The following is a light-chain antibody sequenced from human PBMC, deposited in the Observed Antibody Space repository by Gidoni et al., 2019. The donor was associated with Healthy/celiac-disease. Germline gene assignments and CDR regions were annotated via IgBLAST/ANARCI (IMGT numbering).Light chain of an antibody. J-gene: IGLJ2*01. Sequence: SSELTQDPAVSVALGQTVRITCQGDSLRSYYASWYQQKPGQAPVRVIYGKNNRPSGIPDRFSGSSSGNTASLTITGAQAEDEADYYWNSWDSSGNHHVVFGGGTKLTVL. CDR3: NSWDSSGNHHVV. CDR2: GKN. CDR1: SLRSYY. V-gene: IGLV3-19*02.